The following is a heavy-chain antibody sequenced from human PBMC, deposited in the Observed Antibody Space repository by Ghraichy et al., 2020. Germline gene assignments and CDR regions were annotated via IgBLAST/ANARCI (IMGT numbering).Heavy chain of an antibody. CDR3: ARDRLGYIYYYYGMDV. CDR1: GYTFTGYY. D-gene: IGHD6-13*01. J-gene: IGHJ6*02. V-gene: IGHV1-2*02. Sequence: VKVSCKASGYTFTGYYMHWVRQAPGQGLEWMGWINPNSGGTNYAQKFQGRVTMTRDTSISTAYMELSRLRSDDKAVYYCARDRLGYIYYYYGMDVWGQGTTVTVSS. CDR2: INPNSGGT.